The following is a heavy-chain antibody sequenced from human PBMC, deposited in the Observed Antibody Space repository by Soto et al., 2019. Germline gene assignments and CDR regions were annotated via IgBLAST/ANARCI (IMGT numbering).Heavy chain of an antibody. V-gene: IGHV4-59*12. CDR3: ARDSYYYGSGSYSSNWFDP. CDR2: IYYSGST. D-gene: IGHD3-10*01. J-gene: IGHJ5*02. Sequence: SETLSLTCTVSGGSISSYYWSWIRQPPGKGLEWIGYIYYSGSTNYNPSLKSRVTISVDTSKNQFSLKLSSVTAADTAVYYCARDSYYYGSGSYSSNWFDPWGQGTLVTVSS. CDR1: GGSISSYY.